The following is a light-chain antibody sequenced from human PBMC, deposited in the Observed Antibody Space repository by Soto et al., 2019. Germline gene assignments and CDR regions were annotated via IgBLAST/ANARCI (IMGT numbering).Light chain of an antibody. CDR2: DVT. CDR1: SSDVGGYNY. Sequence: QSALTQPASGSGSPGQSITISCTGTSSDVGGYNYVSWYQQHPVKAPKLMIYDVTNRPSGVSDRFSGSKSGNTASLTISGLQAEDEADYYCSSYTSSSTPYVFGTGTKLTVL. J-gene: IGLJ1*01. V-gene: IGLV2-14*01. CDR3: SSYTSSSTPYV.